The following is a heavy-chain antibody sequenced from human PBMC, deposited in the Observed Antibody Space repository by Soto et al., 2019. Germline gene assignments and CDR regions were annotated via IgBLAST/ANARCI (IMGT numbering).Heavy chain of an antibody. D-gene: IGHD6-13*01. CDR2: ISSSGSTI. Sequence: RLSCAASGFTFSTYTMSWIRQAPGKGLEWVSYISSSGSTIYYADSVKGRFTISRDNAKNSLYLQMNSLRAEDTAVYYCARDYSSSWYSYYYYGMDVWGQGTTVTVSS. J-gene: IGHJ6*02. CDR3: ARDYSSSWYSYYYYGMDV. V-gene: IGHV3-11*01. CDR1: GFTFSTYT.